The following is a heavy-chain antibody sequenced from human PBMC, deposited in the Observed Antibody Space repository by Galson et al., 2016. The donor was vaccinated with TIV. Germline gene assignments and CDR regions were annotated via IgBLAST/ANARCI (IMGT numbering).Heavy chain of an antibody. CDR1: RFTFSSYA. Sequence: SLRLSCAASRFTFSSYAMSWVRQAPGKGLEWVSAISLSGGRTYYADSVKGRFTFSRDNSKNMLYLQMDRLRAEDTAVYYCARGGGYGDVYFDFWGQGSLVTVSS. D-gene: IGHD4-17*01. J-gene: IGHJ4*02. CDR3: ARGGGYGDVYFDF. V-gene: IGHV3-23*01. CDR2: ISLSGGRT.